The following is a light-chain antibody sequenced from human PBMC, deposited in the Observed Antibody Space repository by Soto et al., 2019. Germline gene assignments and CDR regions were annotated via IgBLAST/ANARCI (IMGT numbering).Light chain of an antibody. J-gene: IGLJ3*02. CDR2: GSS. V-gene: IGLV1-40*01. Sequence: QSVLTQPPSVSGAPGQRVTISCTGSSSNIGAGYDVHWYQQLPGRAPKLLIYGSSNRPSGVPDRISGSKSGTSASLAITGLQAEDEADYYCQSYDNNLSGGVFGGANKPTVL. CDR1: SSNIGAGYD. CDR3: QSYDNNLSGGV.